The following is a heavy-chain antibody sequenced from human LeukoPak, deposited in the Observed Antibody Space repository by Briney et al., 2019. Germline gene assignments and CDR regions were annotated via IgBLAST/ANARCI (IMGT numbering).Heavy chain of an antibody. CDR2: IRNKVNSYTT. Sequence: PGGSLRLSCVGSGFTSSDHYIDWVRQAPGKGLEWVGRIRNKVNSYTTEYAASVKGRFIISRDDSRSSVYLQINSLKTEDTAVYYCARTPGYSSGWLRPYYFDYWGQGTLVTVSS. CDR3: ARTPGYSSGWLRPYYFDY. CDR1: GFTSSDHY. V-gene: IGHV3-72*01. J-gene: IGHJ4*02. D-gene: IGHD6-19*01.